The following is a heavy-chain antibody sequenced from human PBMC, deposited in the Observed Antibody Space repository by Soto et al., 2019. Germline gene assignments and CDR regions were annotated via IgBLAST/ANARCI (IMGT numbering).Heavy chain of an antibody. CDR3: ARSRITMIVVDFDY. Sequence: AGSLSLSCAAAGFPFSSYAMLWVSQAPGKGLEWVAVISYDGSNKYYADSVKVRFTISRDNSKNTLYLQMNSLRAEDTAVYYCARSRITMIVVDFDYWGQGTLVTVSS. V-gene: IGHV3-30-3*01. J-gene: IGHJ4*02. D-gene: IGHD3-22*01. CDR2: ISYDGSNK. CDR1: GFPFSSYA.